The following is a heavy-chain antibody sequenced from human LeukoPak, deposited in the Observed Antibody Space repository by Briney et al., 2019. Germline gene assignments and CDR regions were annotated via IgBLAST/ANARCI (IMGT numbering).Heavy chain of an antibody. V-gene: IGHV1-8*01. CDR3: ARVDRRYCSGGSCFGPFDY. J-gene: IGHJ4*02. Sequence: ASVKVSCKASGYTFTIYDINWVRQAAGQGLEWMGWMNPSSGDTGYSQKFQGRVAMTRNTSISTAYMEPKSLRSEDTAVYYCARVDRRYCSGGSCFGPFDYWGQATLVTVSS. CDR1: GYTFTIYD. D-gene: IGHD2-15*01. CDR2: MNPSSGDT.